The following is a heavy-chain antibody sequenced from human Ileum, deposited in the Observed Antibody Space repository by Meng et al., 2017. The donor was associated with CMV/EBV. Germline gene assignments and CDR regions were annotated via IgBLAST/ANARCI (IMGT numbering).Heavy chain of an antibody. J-gene: IGHJ5*02. CDR3: ARMEVQWSTWFDP. D-gene: IGHD2-15*01. Sequence: DGDGGSVSADDWSWMSQTPGKGREGSGEINHSGSANDNPSLKSRVSISVDTSKNQFSLKLSSVTAADTAVYYWARMEVQWSTWFDPWGQGTLVTVSS. CDR2: INHSGSA. V-gene: IGHV4-34*01. CDR1: GGSVSADD.